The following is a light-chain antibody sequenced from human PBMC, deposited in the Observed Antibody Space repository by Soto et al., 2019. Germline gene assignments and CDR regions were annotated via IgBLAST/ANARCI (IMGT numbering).Light chain of an antibody. CDR1: QSVSATY. J-gene: IGKJ1*01. V-gene: IGKV3-20*01. Sequence: EIVLTQSPGTLSLSPGESATLSCRATQSVSATYLAWYQQKPGQAPRLLIYAASSRATDIPDRFSGSGSGTHFTLAISRLEPEDFAVYWCQHYRTSTRTCGQGTKVEIK. CDR3: QHYRTSTRT. CDR2: AAS.